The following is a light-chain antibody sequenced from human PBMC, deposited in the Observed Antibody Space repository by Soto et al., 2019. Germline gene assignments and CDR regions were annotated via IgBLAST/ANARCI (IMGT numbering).Light chain of an antibody. CDR2: EVN. Sequence: QSALTQPPSASRSPGQSVAISCTRTSSDVGGYNYVSWYQQHPGKAPKLMIYEVNKRPSGVPDRFSGSKSGNTASLTVPGLQAEDEADYYCSSYAGSSNVFGTGTKVTVL. J-gene: IGLJ1*01. CDR1: SSDVGGYNY. CDR3: SSYAGSSNV. V-gene: IGLV2-8*02.